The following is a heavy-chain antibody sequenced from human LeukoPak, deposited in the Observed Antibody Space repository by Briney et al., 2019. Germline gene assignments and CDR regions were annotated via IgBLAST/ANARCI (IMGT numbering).Heavy chain of an antibody. CDR1: GFTVSSNY. J-gene: IGHJ4*02. CDR2: IYSGGST. V-gene: IGHV3-53*01. Sequence: GGSLRLSCAASGFTVSSNYMSWVRQAPGKGLEWVSVIYSGGSTYYADSVKGRFIISRDNSKNTLYLQMNSLRAEDTAVYYCASFYSSGWEPLFDYWGRGTLVTVSS. D-gene: IGHD6-19*01. CDR3: ASFYSSGWEPLFDY.